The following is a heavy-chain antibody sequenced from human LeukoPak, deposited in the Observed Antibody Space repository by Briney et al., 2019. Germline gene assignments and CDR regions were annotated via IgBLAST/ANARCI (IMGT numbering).Heavy chain of an antibody. Sequence: SVKVSCKASGGTFSSYAISWVRQAPGQGLEWMGGIIPIFGTANYAQKFQGRVTMTRDTSTSTVYMELSSLRSEDTAVYYCATPQYYDFRDYYYYYGMDVWGQGTTVTVSS. V-gene: IGHV1-69*05. J-gene: IGHJ6*02. CDR1: GGTFSSYA. CDR3: ATPQYYDFRDYYYYYGMDV. CDR2: IIPIFGTA. D-gene: IGHD3-3*01.